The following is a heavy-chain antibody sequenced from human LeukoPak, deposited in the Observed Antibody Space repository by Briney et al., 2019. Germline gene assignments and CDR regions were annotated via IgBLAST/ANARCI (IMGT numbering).Heavy chain of an antibody. D-gene: IGHD3-3*01. V-gene: IGHV4-59*12. CDR3: AIRFSPAAFDI. J-gene: IGHJ3*02. Sequence: SETLSLTCTVSGGSISSYYWSWIRQPPGKGLEWIGYIYYSGSTNYNPSLKSRVTISVDRSKNQFSLKLSSVTAADTAVYYCAIRFSPAAFDIWGQGTMVTVSS. CDR1: GGSISSYY. CDR2: IYYSGST.